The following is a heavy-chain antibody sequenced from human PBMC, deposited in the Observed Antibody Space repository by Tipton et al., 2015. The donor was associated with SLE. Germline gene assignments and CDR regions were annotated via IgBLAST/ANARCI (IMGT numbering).Heavy chain of an antibody. J-gene: IGHJ5*02. V-gene: IGHV1-2*02. D-gene: IGHD1-26*01. CDR2: INPNSGGT. CDR1: EHTFTSRY. Sequence: QLVQSGAEVKKPGASVKVSCKTSEHTFTSRYIHWVRQAPGQGLEWMGWINPNSGGTNYAQKFQGRVTMTRDTSISTAYMELSRLRSDDTAVYYCARDRWELTWFDPWGQGTLVTVSS. CDR3: ARDRWELTWFDP.